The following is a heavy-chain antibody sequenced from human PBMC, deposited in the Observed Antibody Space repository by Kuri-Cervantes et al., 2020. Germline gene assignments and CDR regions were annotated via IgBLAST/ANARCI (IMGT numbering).Heavy chain of an antibody. J-gene: IGHJ3*02. CDR3: AREWTGTTFFLSFAAFDI. CDR1: GFTFSSYA. D-gene: IGHD1-1*01. CDR2: IWYDGSNK. V-gene: IGHV3-33*08. Sequence: GESLKISCAASGFTFSSYAMSWVRQAPGKGLEWVAVIWYDGSNKYYADSVKGRFTISRDNSKNTLYLQMNSLRAEDTAVYYCAREWTGTTFFLSFAAFDIWGQGTMVTVSS.